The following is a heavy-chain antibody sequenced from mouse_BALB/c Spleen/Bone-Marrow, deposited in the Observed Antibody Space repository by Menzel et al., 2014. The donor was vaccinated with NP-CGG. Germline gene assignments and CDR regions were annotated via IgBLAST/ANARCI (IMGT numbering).Heavy chain of an antibody. CDR2: ISTYSGNT. D-gene: IGHD2-1*01. V-gene: IGHV1-67*01. CDR1: GYTFTDYA. Sequence: VQLVESGPELVRPGVSVKISCKGSGYTFTDYAMHWVKQSHAKSLEWIGVISTYSGNTNYNQKFKGKATMTVDKSSSTAHMELARLTSEDSAIYYCASPIYYGNYEGFAYWGQGTLVTVSA. J-gene: IGHJ3*01. CDR3: ASPIYYGNYEGFAY.